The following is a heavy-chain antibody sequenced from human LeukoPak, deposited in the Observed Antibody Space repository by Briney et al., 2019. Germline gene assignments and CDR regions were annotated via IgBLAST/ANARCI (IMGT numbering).Heavy chain of an antibody. J-gene: IGHJ4*02. CDR2: IYHSGST. V-gene: IGHV4-4*02. CDR1: GGSISSSNW. Sequence: PSGTLFLTCAVSGGSISSSNWWSWVRQPPGKGLEWIGEIYHSGSTNYNPSLKSRVTISVDKSKNQFSLKLSSVTAADTAVYYCARAGYGAARLFDYWGQGTLVTVSS. D-gene: IGHD2-15*01. CDR3: ARAGYGAARLFDY.